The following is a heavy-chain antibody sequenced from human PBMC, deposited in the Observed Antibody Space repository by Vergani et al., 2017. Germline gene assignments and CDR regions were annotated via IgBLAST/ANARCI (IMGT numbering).Heavy chain of an antibody. CDR3: ARSQGDYWYFDL. D-gene: IGHD2-21*01. CDR2: IHNRGKT. Sequence: QVPLQESGPGLVNPSETLSLTCSVSGYSIGSGFYWAWIRQSPGGGLQWLTSIHNRGKTYHNPSLKSRVSVSLDTSKNRFSLNLTSVTATDTAVYYCARSQGDYWYFDLWGPGSLVTVSS. V-gene: IGHV4-38-2*02. J-gene: IGHJ2*01. CDR1: GYSIGSGFY.